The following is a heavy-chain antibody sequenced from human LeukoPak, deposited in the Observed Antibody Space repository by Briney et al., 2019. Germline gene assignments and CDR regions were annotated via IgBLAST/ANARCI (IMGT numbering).Heavy chain of an antibody. D-gene: IGHD3-22*01. CDR2: IYYSGST. CDR3: ARDSYYYDSSGYYLHWFDP. V-gene: IGHV4-4*02. J-gene: IGHJ5*02. Sequence: PSETLSLTCAVSGGSISSSNWWSWVRQPPGKGLEWIGYIYYSGSTNYNPSLKSRVTISVDTSKNQFSLKLSSVTAADTAVYYCARDSYYYDSSGYYLHWFDPWGQGTLVTVSS. CDR1: GGSISSSNW.